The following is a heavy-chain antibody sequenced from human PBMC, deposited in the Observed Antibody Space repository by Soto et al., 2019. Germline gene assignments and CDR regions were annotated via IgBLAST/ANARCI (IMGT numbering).Heavy chain of an antibody. CDR3: ARELQGLYYFDY. Sequence: QVQVLQSGAEVKKPGASVKVSCKASEYTFTSYTMHWVRQAPGQRLEWMGWINGGNGNTKYSQKFQGRVTITRDTSGSTAYMELSSLRSDDTAVYYCARELQGLYYFDYWGQGTLVTVSS. CDR1: EYTFTSYT. CDR2: INGGNGNT. J-gene: IGHJ4*02. V-gene: IGHV1-3*01. D-gene: IGHD4-4*01.